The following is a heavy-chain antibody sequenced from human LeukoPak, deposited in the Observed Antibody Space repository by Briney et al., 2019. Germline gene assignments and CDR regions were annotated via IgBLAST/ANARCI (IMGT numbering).Heavy chain of an antibody. CDR2: IYYSGTT. CDR3: ARYSGSYYAFDY. CDR1: GGSISSYY. Sequence: PSETLSLTCTVSGGSISSYYWNWIRQPPGKGLEWIGHIYYSGTTNYSPSLKSRVTISVDTSKNQFSLKLSSVTAADTAVYYCARYSGSYYAFDYWGQGTLVTVSS. V-gene: IGHV4-59*01. J-gene: IGHJ4*02. D-gene: IGHD1-26*01.